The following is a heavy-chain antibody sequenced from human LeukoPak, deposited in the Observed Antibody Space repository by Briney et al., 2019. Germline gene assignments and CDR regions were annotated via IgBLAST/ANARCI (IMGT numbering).Heavy chain of an antibody. CDR1: AFIFSGHW. V-gene: IGHV3-7*03. CDR2: IKEDGSER. D-gene: IGHD5-12*01. Sequence: GGSLRLSCEGSAFIFSGHWMNWVRQTPGKGLEWVASIKEDGSERQYVDSVKGRFTISRDNAKNSLYLQMNSLRAEDTAVYYCARDQGHSGYDLLDYWGQGALVTVSS. CDR3: ARDQGHSGYDLLDY. J-gene: IGHJ4*02.